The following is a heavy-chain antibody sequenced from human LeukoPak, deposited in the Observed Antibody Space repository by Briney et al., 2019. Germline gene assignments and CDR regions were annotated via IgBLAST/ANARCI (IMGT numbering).Heavy chain of an antibody. D-gene: IGHD3-22*01. CDR2: IGYGGADS. J-gene: IGHJ3*02. CDR3: AKPALVVILIDAFDI. Sequence: PGGSLRLSCTVSGFTLSSYEMTWFRQAPGKGLEWVSSIGYGGADSHYADSVKGRFTISRDNSKNTLYLQLSSLRADDTAVYYCAKPALVVILIDAFDIWGQGTMVTVSS. V-gene: IGHV3-23*01. CDR1: GFTLSSYE.